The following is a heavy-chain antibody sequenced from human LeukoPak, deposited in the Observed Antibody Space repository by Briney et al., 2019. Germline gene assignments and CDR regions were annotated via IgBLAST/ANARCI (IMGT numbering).Heavy chain of an antibody. V-gene: IGHV4-4*09. CDR1: GGSFSGYY. Sequence: SETLSLTSAVYGGSFSGYYGSWIRQPPGKGLEWIGYSYTSANTNYNPSLKSRVTMSVDTSKNQFSLKLSAVTAADTAVYYCARGLRDEERHYGYYYMDVWGKGTTVTVSS. CDR2: SYTSANT. D-gene: IGHD3-16*01. CDR3: ARGLRDEERHYGYYYMDV. J-gene: IGHJ6*03.